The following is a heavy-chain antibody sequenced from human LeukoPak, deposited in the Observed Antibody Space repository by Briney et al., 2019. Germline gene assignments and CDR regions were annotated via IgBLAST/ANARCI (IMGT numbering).Heavy chain of an antibody. CDR2: IDPSDSET. CDR3: ARQTAMGRSGDY. J-gene: IGHJ4*02. Sequence: GESLKISCKASGYSFTSYWIGWGRQMPGKGLGWMGIIDPSDSETRYTPSFQGHVTISADKSLTTAYLQWNSLKASDTAMYYCARQTAMGRSGDYWGQGTLVAVSS. V-gene: IGHV5-51*01. CDR1: GYSFTSYW. D-gene: IGHD5-18*01.